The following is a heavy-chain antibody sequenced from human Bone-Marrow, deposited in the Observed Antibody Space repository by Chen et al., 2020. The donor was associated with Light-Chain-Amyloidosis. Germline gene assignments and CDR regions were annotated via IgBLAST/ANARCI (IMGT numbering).Heavy chain of an antibody. D-gene: IGHD3-9*01. J-gene: IGHJ3*02. CDR2: IRGRGGSR. V-gene: IGHV3-23*04. Sequence: EVQLVESGGGLLQRGGSLRLSCAASGFAFSSYAMSWVRQAPGKGLEWVSPIRGRGGSRYCGDSGKGRRTISRDKSKNALFLQMNSLRAEDTAVYYCAKDISYDDILPGYPADAFDIWGQGTMVTVSS. CDR3: AKDISYDDILPGYPADAFDI. CDR1: GFAFSSYA.